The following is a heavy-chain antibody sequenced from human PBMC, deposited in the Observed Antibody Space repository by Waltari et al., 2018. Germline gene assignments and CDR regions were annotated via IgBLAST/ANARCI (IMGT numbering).Heavy chain of an antibody. CDR3: AQALYAGTDY. CDR1: GFPCSGYW. J-gene: IGHJ4*02. D-gene: IGHD1-1*01. Sequence: EVQLAESGGGLVQPGGALSLSCAASGFPCSGYWMHWVRQAPGKGVVWVSRINSDGSSTSYADSVKGRFSISRDNAKNTLYLQMNSLRAEDTAVYYCAQALYAGTDYWGQGTLVTVSS. V-gene: IGHV3-74*01. CDR2: INSDGSST.